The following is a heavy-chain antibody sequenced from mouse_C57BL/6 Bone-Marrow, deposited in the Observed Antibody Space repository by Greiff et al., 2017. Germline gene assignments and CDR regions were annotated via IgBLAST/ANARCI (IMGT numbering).Heavy chain of an antibody. D-gene: IGHD1-1*01. CDR1: GYTFTSYW. Sequence: QVQLQQPGAKLVMPGASVKLSCKASGYTFTSYWMHWVKQRPGQGLEWIGEIDPSDSYTNYNQKFKGKSTLTVDKSSSTAYMQLSSLTSEDSAVYYCASYGSSRYYAMDYWGQGTSVTVSS. CDR2: IDPSDSYT. V-gene: IGHV1-69*01. J-gene: IGHJ4*01. CDR3: ASYGSSRYYAMDY.